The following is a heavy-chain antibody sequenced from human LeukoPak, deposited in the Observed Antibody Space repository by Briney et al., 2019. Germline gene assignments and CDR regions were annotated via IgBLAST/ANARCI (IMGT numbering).Heavy chain of an antibody. CDR1: GYTFAGYY. V-gene: IGHV1-2*02. CDR3: ARVTYEYYYMDV. J-gene: IGHJ6*03. D-gene: IGHD2-21*02. CDR2: INPNSGGT. Sequence: ASVKVSCKASGYTFAGYYMHWVRQAPGQGLEWMGWINPNSGGTNYAQKFQGRVTMTRDTSISTAYMELSRLRSDDTAVYYCARVTYEYYYMDVWGKGTTVTVSS.